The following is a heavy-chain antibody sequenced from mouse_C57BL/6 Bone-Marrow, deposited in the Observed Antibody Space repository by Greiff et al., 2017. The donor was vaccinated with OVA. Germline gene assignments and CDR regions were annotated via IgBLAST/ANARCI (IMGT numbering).Heavy chain of an antibody. CDR2: IDPSDSYT. J-gene: IGHJ3*01. D-gene: IGHD1-1*01. V-gene: IGHV1-59*01. Sequence: QVQLQQPGAELVRPGTSVKLSCKASGYTFTSYWMHWVKQRPGQGLEWIGVIDPSDSYTNYNQKFKGKATLTVDTSSSTAYMQLSSLTSEDSAVYYCARRGPYDGSSYGGFAYWGQGTLVTVSA. CDR3: ARRGPYDGSSYGGFAY. CDR1: GYTFTSYW.